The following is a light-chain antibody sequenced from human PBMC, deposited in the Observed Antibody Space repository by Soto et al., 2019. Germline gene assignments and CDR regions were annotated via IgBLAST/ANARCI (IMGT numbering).Light chain of an antibody. CDR2: GVS. J-gene: IGKJ4*01. CDR1: QSFRSNY. V-gene: IGKV3-20*01. Sequence: DIVLTQSPGTLSLSPGERATLSCRASQSFRSNYLAGYQQRPGQAPRLLIYGVSSRASGIPDRFSGSVSGTDFTLTISRLEPEDSSVYYCQQYDRIPWFTFGGGTKVEI. CDR3: QQYDRIPWFT.